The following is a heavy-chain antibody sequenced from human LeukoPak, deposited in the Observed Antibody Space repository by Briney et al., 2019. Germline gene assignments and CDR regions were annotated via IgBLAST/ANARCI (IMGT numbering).Heavy chain of an antibody. J-gene: IGHJ4*02. Sequence: GGSLRLSCAASGYTVSSNYMSRVRQAPGKGLECVSVIYSGGNTYYADSVKGRFIISRDTPKNTLYLQMNSLRAWDTAVYYCARGGVVTRFFDFWGQGALVTVSS. CDR1: GYTVSSNY. CDR3: ARGGVVTRFFDF. CDR2: IYSGGNT. V-gene: IGHV3-53*01. D-gene: IGHD3-3*01.